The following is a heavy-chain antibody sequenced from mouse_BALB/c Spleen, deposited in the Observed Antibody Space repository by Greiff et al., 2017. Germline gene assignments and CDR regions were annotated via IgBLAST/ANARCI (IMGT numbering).Heavy chain of an antibody. J-gene: IGHJ4*01. Sequence: EVQLQQSGPELVKPGASVKIPCKASGYTFTDYNMDWVKQSHGKSLEWIGDINPNNGGTIYNQKFKGKATLTVDKSSSTAYMELRSLTSEDTAVYYCARKGYAGNYSYAMDYWGQGTSVTVSS. CDR3: ARKGYAGNYSYAMDY. V-gene: IGHV1-18*01. D-gene: IGHD2-1*01. CDR2: INPNNGGT. CDR1: GYTFTDYN.